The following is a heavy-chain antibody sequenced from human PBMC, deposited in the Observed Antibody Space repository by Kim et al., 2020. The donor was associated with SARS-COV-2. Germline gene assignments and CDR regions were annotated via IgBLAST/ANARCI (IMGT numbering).Heavy chain of an antibody. CDR2: IYYSGST. J-gene: IGHJ2*01. V-gene: IGHV4-31*03. Sequence: SETLSLTCTVSGGSISSGGYYWSWIRQHPGKGLEWIGYIYYSGSTYYNPSLKSRVTISVDTSKNQFSLKLSSVTAADTAVYYCARDGVQGCSGGSCSGNWYFDLWGRGTLVTVSS. CDR3: ARDGVQGCSGGSCSGNWYFDL. D-gene: IGHD2-15*01. CDR1: GGSISSGGYY.